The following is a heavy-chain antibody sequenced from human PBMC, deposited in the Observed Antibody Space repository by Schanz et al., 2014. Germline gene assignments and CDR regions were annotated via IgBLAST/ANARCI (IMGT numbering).Heavy chain of an antibody. J-gene: IGHJ4*02. CDR3: ARILGQGGYFDS. V-gene: IGHV4-34*02. CDR2: VHHGGGS. Sequence: VQLQQWGAGLLKPSETLSLTCAVSGASFSDNFWTWIRQHPGKGLEWLGEVHHGGGSIYTPSLKSRLTISIDTSKNQFSLTLNSVTAADTGVYFCARILGQGGYFDSWGQGTLVTVSS. D-gene: IGHD2-15*01. CDR1: GASFSDNF.